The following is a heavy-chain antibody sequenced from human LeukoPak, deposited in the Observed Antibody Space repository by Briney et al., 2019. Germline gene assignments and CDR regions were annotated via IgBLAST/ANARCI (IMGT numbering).Heavy chain of an antibody. Sequence: GGSLRLSCAASGFAFSSYWMNWVRQAPGKGLEWVATIKQDGGERYYVDSVKGRFTISRDNAKDSLYLQMNSLRAEDTAVYYCARGEGTTGYDPLDYWGQGTLVTVSS. V-gene: IGHV3-7*01. CDR1: GFAFSSYW. J-gene: IGHJ4*02. D-gene: IGHD5-12*01. CDR3: ARGEGTTGYDPLDY. CDR2: IKQDGGER.